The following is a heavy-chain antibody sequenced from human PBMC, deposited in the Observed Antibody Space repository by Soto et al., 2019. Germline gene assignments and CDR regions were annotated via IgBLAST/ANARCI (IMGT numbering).Heavy chain of an antibody. J-gene: IGHJ5*02. CDR2: INPSGGST. D-gene: IGHD3-22*01. CDR3: ARVAYYDSSGSMGFDP. CDR1: GYTFTSYY. Sequence: GASVKVSCKASGYTFTSYYMHWVRQAPGQGLEWMGIINPSGGSTSYAQKFQGRVTMTRDTSTSTVYMELSSLRSEDTAVYYCARVAYYDSSGSMGFDPWRQGTLVTVSS. V-gene: IGHV1-46*01.